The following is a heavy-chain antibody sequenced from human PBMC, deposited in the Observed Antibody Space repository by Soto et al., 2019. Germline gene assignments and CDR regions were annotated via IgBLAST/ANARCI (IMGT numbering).Heavy chain of an antibody. CDR3: ARDASIVGATGFDY. Sequence: QVQLVESGGGVVQPGRSLRLSCAASGFTFSSYAMHWVRQAPGKGLEWVAVISYDGSNKYYADSVKGRFTISRDNSKNTLYLQMNSLRAEDTAVYYCARDASIVGATGFDYWGQGTLVTVSS. D-gene: IGHD1-26*01. CDR2: ISYDGSNK. V-gene: IGHV3-30-3*01. J-gene: IGHJ4*02. CDR1: GFTFSSYA.